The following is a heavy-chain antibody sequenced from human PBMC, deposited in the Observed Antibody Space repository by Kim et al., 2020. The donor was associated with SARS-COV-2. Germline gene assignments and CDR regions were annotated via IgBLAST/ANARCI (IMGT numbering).Heavy chain of an antibody. V-gene: IGHV3-7*01. Sequence: GGSLRLSSAASGFAIGGYWMAWLRQFPGKGLEWVANIKPDGSLKFYVDSVEGRFTVARDNVKNSVYLQMDDLRPEDTAVYYCARDDGFRSIDHWGQGILVSVSS. CDR1: GFAIGGYW. CDR2: IKPDGSLK. J-gene: IGHJ4*02. D-gene: IGHD6-25*01. CDR3: ARDDGFRSIDH.